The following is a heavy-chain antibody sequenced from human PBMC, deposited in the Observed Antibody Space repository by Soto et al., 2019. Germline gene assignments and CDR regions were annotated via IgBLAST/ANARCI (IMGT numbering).Heavy chain of an antibody. CDR1: GGTFSSYA. J-gene: IGHJ5*02. V-gene: IGHV1-69*01. Sequence: QVQLVQSGAEVKKPGSSVKVSCKASGGTFSSYAISWVRQAPGQGLEWMGGIIPIFGTANYAQKFQGRVTITADESTSTAHMELSCLRSEDTAVYYCAIYPAAGGFNWFDPWGQGTLVTLSS. D-gene: IGHD6-13*01. CDR2: IIPIFGTA. CDR3: AIYPAAGGFNWFDP.